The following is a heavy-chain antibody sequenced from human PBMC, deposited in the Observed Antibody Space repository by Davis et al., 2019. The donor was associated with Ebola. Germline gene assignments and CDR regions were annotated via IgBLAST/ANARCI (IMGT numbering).Heavy chain of an antibody. J-gene: IGHJ4*02. CDR1: GGTFSSYA. CDR3: ARDLVAYYDSSGYADY. Sequence: ASVKVSCKASGGTFSSYAISWVRQAPGQGLEWMGWISAYNGNTNYAQKLQGRVTMTTDTSTSTAYMELRSLRSDDTAVYYCARDLVAYYDSSGYADYWGQGTLVTVSS. V-gene: IGHV1-18*01. D-gene: IGHD3-22*01. CDR2: ISAYNGNT.